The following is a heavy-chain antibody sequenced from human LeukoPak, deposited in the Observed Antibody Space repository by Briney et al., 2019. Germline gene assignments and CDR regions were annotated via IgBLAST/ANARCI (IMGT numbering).Heavy chain of an antibody. J-gene: IGHJ3*02. CDR2: ISVSGNT. D-gene: IGHD5-18*01. CDR1: GFTLSSYA. Sequence: PGGSLRLSCAASGFTLSSYAMSWVRQGPGKGLEWVSAISVSGNTYHADSVKGRFTISRDSSKNTLYLQMNSLRAEDTAVYYCASDTKRGYSYGSPTDGFDIWGQGTMVTVSS. V-gene: IGHV3-23*01. CDR3: ASDTKRGYSYGSPTDGFDI.